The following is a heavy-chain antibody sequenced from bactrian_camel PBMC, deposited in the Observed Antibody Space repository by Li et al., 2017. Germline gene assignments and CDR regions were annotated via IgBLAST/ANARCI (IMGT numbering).Heavy chain of an antibody. J-gene: IGHJ4*01. CDR2: ININGGGGTT. D-gene: IGHD1*01. V-gene: IGHV3S40*01. CDR1: GFTFSNYV. Sequence: VQLVESGGGLVQPGDSLRLSCAASGFTFSNYVMYWVRQAPGKGLEWVSLININGGGGTTYYVDSVKERFTISRDNAKNMVYLHMNTLKPGDTAVYYCVNLWDTLYWGQGTQVTVS. CDR3: VNLWDTLY.